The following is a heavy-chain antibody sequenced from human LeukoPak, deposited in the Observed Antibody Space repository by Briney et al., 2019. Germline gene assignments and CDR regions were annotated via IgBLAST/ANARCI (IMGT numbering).Heavy chain of an antibody. V-gene: IGHV1-18*01. Sequence: ASVKVSCKASGYTFTRYGISWVRQAPGQGLEWMGWINSYNGKTKYAQKLQGRVTMTTDTSTSTAYMELRSLRSDDTAVYYCARGPYSSPDYWGQGTLVTVSS. CDR2: INSYNGKT. J-gene: IGHJ4*02. CDR3: ARGPYSSPDY. CDR1: GYTFTRYG. D-gene: IGHD6-13*01.